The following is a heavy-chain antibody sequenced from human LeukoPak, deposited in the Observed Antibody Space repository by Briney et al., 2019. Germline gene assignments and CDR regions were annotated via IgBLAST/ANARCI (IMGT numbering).Heavy chain of an antibody. CDR1: GGSISSGGYY. J-gene: IGHJ3*02. D-gene: IGHD6-13*01. CDR3: ATYKYSSSWYGNPNAFDI. CDR2: IYYSGST. V-gene: IGHV4-31*09. Sequence: SETLSLTCTVSGGSISSGGYYWSWIRQHPGKGLEWIGYIYYSGSTNYNPSLKSRVTISVDKSKNQFSLKLSSVTAADTAVYYCATYKYSSSWYGNPNAFDIWGQGTMVTVSS.